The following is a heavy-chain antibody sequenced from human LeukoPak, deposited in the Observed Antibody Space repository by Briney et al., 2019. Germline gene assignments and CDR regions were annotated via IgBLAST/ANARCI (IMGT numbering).Heavy chain of an antibody. J-gene: IGHJ3*02. D-gene: IGHD3-10*01. CDR2: IYYSGST. Sequence: PSQTLSLTCTVSGGSISSGGYYWGWIRQPPGKGLEWIGSIYYSGSTYYNPSLKSRVTISVDTSKNQFSLKLSSATAADTAVYYCARYSLSRSSSVGAFDIWGQGTMVTVSS. CDR1: GGSISSGGYY. V-gene: IGHV4-39*01. CDR3: ARYSLSRSSSVGAFDI.